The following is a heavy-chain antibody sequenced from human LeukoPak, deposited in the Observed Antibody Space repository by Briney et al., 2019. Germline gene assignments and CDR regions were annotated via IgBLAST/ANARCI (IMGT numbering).Heavy chain of an antibody. CDR1: GYTFTSYD. J-gene: IGHJ4*02. CDR2: MNPNSGNT. Sequence: ASVKVSCKASGYTFTSYDINWVRQATGQGLEWMGWMNPNSGNTGYAQKFQGRVTMTKNTSISTAYMELSSLRSEDTAVYYCARRRKSKGYDILTGQAAYYFDYWGQGTLVTVSS. V-gene: IGHV1-8*01. CDR3: ARRRKSKGYDILTGQAAYYFDY. D-gene: IGHD3-9*01.